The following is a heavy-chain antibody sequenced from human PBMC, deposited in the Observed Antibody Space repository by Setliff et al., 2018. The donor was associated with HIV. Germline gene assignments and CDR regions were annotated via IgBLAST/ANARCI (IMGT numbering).Heavy chain of an antibody. Sequence: PSETLSLTCTVSGGSISSGYYYWSWIRQHPGKGLEWIGYIYYSGNPFYNPSLRSRVTISLDTSKNQFSLKLSSVTAADTAVYYCARGFDYAHRPPLYYFGYWGQGTLVTVSS. V-gene: IGHV4-31*03. D-gene: IGHD2-2*01. J-gene: IGHJ4*02. CDR2: IYYSGNP. CDR3: ARGFDYAHRPPLYYFGY. CDR1: GGSISSGYYY.